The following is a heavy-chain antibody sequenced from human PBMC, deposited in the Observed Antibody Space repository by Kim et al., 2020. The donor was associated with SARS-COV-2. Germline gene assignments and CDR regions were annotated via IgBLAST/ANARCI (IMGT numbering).Heavy chain of an antibody. J-gene: IGHJ4*02. CDR2: IYYSGST. CDR3: ARYHSSGWYSLDY. Sequence: SETLSLTCTVSGGSVGSGSYYWSWIRQPPGKGLEWIGYIYYSGSTNYNPSLKSRVTISVDTSKNQFSLKLSSVTAADTAVYYCARYHSSGWYSLDYWGQG. D-gene: IGHD6-19*01. V-gene: IGHV4-61*01. CDR1: GGSVGSGSYY.